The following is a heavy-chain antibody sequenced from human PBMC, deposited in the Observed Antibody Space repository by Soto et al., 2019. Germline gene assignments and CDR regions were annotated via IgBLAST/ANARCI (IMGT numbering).Heavy chain of an antibody. CDR2: IIPILGIA. Sequence: QVQLVQSGAEVKKPGSSVKVSCKASGGTFSSYTISWVRQAPGQGLEWMGRIIPILGIANYAQKFQGRVTITADKATSTAYMELRSLRSEDTAVYYCARLPETYYYDSSGYPWGQGTLVTVSS. J-gene: IGHJ4*02. CDR3: ARLPETYYYDSSGYP. V-gene: IGHV1-69*02. D-gene: IGHD3-22*01. CDR1: GGTFSSYT.